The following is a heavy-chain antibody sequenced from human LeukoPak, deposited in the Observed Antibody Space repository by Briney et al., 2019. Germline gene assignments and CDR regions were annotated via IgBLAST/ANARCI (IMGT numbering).Heavy chain of an antibody. CDR1: GGSITSYY. Sequence: SETLSLTCSVSGGSITSYYWSWIRQPPGKGLEWIGHVSDGGRTNYSPSLRSRVSISVDTSKNQFSLKLNSVTAADTAVYYCAKMSGSYFVRIDYWGQGTLVTVS. J-gene: IGHJ4*02. CDR2: VSDGGRT. V-gene: IGHV4-59*01. D-gene: IGHD3-10*01. CDR3: AKMSGSYFVRIDY.